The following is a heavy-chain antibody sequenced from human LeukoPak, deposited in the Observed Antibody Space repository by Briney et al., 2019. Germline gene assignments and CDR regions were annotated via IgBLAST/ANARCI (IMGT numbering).Heavy chain of an antibody. V-gene: IGHV3-15*01. CDR1: GFTFSNAW. Sequence: GGSLRLSCAASGFTFSNAWMSWVRQAPGKGLEWVGRIKSQTDGGTADYAAPVKGRFTISRDDSKNTLYLLMNSLKTEDTALYYCTTESSWTIFYLDYWGQGTLVTVSS. CDR2: IKSQTDGGTA. CDR3: TTESSWTIFYLDY. D-gene: IGHD6-13*01. J-gene: IGHJ4*02.